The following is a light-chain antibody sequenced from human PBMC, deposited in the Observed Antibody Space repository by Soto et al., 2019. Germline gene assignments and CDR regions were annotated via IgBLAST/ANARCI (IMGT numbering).Light chain of an antibody. J-gene: IGLJ1*01. Sequence: QSALTHPASVSRSPGQSITISCTGTSSDVGGYNYVSWYQQHPDTAPKLIIYDVRYRPSGVSHRFSGSKSGNTASLTISGLQTEDEADYYCSAYTSSSTPYVFGSGTKLTVL. CDR2: DVR. CDR1: SSDVGGYNY. CDR3: SAYTSSSTPYV. V-gene: IGLV2-14*03.